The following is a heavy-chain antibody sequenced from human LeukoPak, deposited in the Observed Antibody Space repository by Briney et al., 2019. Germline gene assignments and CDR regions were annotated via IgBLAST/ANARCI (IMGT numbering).Heavy chain of an antibody. Sequence: PSETLSLTCTVSGGSISSSSYYWGWIRQPPGKGLEWIGSIYYSGSTYYNPSLKSRVTIPVDTSKNQFSLKLSSVTAADTAVYYCASYYDILTGFDYWGQGTLVTVSS. V-gene: IGHV4-39*01. CDR1: GGSISSSSYY. J-gene: IGHJ4*02. CDR2: IYYSGST. D-gene: IGHD3-9*01. CDR3: ASYYDILTGFDY.